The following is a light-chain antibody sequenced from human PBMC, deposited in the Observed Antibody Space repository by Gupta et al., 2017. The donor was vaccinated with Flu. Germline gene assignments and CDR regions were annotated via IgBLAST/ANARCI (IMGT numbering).Light chain of an antibody. CDR2: DAS. J-gene: IGKJ4*01. V-gene: IGKV3-11*01. CDR1: QSVGTY. CDR3: QQRTHRHT. Sequence: EFVLTQSPATLSLSPGDRATLSCRASQSVGTYLAWYQLKPGQAPRLLIYDASNRAAGVPARFSGSGSGTDFTLTISSLEPEDVAVYYCQQRTHRHTFGGGTKVEIK.